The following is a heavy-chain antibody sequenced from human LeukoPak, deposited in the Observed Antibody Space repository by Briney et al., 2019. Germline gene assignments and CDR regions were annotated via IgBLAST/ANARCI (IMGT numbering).Heavy chain of an antibody. J-gene: IGHJ4*02. CDR2: IYSGGTT. Sequence: ETLSLTCAVSGYSISSGYYWGWIRQPPGKGLEWVSVIYSGGTTYYADSVKGRFTMSSDSSKNTLYLQMNSLRAEDTAVYYCARDWPLDYWGQGTLVTVSS. CDR1: GYSISSGYY. CDR3: ARDWPLDY. V-gene: IGHV3-53*05.